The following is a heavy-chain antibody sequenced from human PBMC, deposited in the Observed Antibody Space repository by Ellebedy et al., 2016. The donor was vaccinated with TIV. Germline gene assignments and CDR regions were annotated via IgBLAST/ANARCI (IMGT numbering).Heavy chain of an antibody. V-gene: IGHV3-74*01. J-gene: IGHJ4*02. CDR2: INPDGSTT. CDR1: GFTFSSFW. Sequence: GESLKISXAASGFTFSSFWMYWVRQAPGKGLVWVSRINPDGSTTNYADSVKGRFTISRDNAKNTLYLQMNSLRAEDTAVYYCVRGLRWADLDYWGQGTLVTVSS. CDR3: VRGLRWADLDY. D-gene: IGHD4-23*01.